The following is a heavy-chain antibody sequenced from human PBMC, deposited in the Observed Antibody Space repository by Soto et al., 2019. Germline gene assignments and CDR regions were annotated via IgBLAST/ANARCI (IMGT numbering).Heavy chain of an antibody. V-gene: IGHV1-69*12. CDR3: ARLSSYYGMDV. CDR2: IIPIFGTA. CDR1: GGTFSSYA. J-gene: IGHJ6*02. Sequence: QVQLVQSGAEVKKPGSSVKVSCKASGGTFSSYAISWVRQAPGQGLEWMGGIIPIFGTANYAQKFQGRVTITADESTSTADMELSSLRLEDTAVYYCARLSSYYGMDVWGQGTTVTVSS.